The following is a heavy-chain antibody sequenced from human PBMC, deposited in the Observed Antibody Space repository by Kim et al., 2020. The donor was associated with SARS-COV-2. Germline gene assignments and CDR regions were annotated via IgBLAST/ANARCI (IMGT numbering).Heavy chain of an antibody. Sequence: SETLSLTCTVSGGSISNHYWNWVRQPPGKGLEWIGYIFHTGSTTYNPSLKSRVTISIDTSKNQFSLKLNSVTAADTAVYYCARHVAPDPFDIWGQGTMVT. D-gene: IGHD2-15*01. J-gene: IGHJ3*02. CDR2: IFHTGST. CDR3: ARHVAPDPFDI. V-gene: IGHV4-59*08. CDR1: GGSISNHY.